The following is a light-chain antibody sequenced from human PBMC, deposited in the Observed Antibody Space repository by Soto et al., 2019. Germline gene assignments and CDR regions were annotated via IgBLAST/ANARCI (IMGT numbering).Light chain of an antibody. CDR3: QQYGSSPPIT. CDR1: QSVSSSY. J-gene: IGKJ5*01. V-gene: IGKV3-20*01. CDR2: GAS. Sequence: EIVLTPSPGTLSLSPVEIANLSCMSIQSVSSSYLAWYQQKPGQAPRLLIYGASSRATGIPDRFSGSGPGTDFTLTISRLEPEDFAVYYCQQYGSSPPITFGQGTRLEIK.